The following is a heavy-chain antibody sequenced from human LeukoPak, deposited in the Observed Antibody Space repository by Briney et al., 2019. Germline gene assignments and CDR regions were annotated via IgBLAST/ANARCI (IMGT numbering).Heavy chain of an antibody. D-gene: IGHD1-26*01. CDR3: ARDLLGAPDY. V-gene: IGHV4-30-2*01. CDR1: GGSISSGGYS. CDR2: IYHSGST. Sequence: SETLSLTCAVSGGSISSGGYSWSWIRQPPGKGLEWIGYIYHSGSTYYNPSLKSRVTISVDRSKNQFSLKLSSVTAADTAVYYCARDLLGAPDYWGQGTLVTVSS. J-gene: IGHJ4*02.